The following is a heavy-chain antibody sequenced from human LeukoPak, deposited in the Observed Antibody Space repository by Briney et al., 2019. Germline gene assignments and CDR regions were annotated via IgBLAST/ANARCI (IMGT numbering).Heavy chain of an antibody. D-gene: IGHD3-3*01. J-gene: IGHJ3*02. CDR1: GGSISSYY. CDR3: ARELRFLEWLLSTGPSNAFDI. CDR2: IYYSGST. V-gene: IGHV4-59*01. Sequence: SETLSLTCTVSGGSISSYYLSWIRQPPGKGLEWIGYIYYSGSTNYNPSLKSRVTISVDTSKNQFSLKVSSVTAADTAVYYCARELRFLEWLLSTGPSNAFDIWGQGTMVTVSS.